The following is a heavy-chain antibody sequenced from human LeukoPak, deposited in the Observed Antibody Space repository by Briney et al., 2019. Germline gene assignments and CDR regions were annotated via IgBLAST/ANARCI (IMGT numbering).Heavy chain of an antibody. J-gene: IGHJ4*02. D-gene: IGHD3-10*01. V-gene: IGHV4-34*01. Sequence: SETLSLTCAVYGGSFSGYYWSWIRQPPGKGLEWIGEINHSGSTNYNPSLKSRVTISVDTSKNQFSLKLSSVTAAGTAVYYCARLKTDGSGTGYFDYWGQGTLVTVSS. CDR1: GGSFSGYY. CDR2: INHSGST. CDR3: ARLKTDGSGTGYFDY.